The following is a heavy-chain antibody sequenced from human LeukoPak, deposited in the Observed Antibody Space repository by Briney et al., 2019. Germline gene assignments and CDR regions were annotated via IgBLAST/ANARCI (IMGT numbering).Heavy chain of an antibody. J-gene: IGHJ4*02. V-gene: IGHV4-34*01. CDR1: GGSFSGYY. D-gene: IGHD2-2*01. Sequence: SETLSLTCAVYGGSFSGYYWSWIRQPPGEGLEWIGEISHSGSTNYNPSLKSRVTISLDTSKNQFSLKMTSLTAADTAVYYCARTYCTSTSCYAPFDSWGQGTLVAVSS. CDR2: ISHSGST. CDR3: ARTYCTSTSCYAPFDS.